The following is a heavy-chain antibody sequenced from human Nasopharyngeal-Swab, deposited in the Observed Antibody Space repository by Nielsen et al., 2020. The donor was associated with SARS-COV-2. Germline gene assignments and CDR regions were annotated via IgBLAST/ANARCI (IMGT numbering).Heavy chain of an antibody. V-gene: IGHV4-59*11. CDR3: AKEGATGWFDP. CDR2: ISQNSGT. Sequence: SETLSLTCSVSGVSITSQYWSWIRQPTGKGLEWIGYISQNSGTSYNPSLKSRVTIFMDPSKNQFSLRLRSVSAADTAVYSCAKEGATGWFDPWGQGTLVTVSS. CDR1: GVSITSQY. J-gene: IGHJ5*02.